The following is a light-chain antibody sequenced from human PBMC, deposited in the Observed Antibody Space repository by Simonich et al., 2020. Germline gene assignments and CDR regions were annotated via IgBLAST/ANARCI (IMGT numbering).Light chain of an antibody. CDR1: RGSIASNY. CDR3: QSYDSSNVV. Sequence: NFMLTQPHSVSESPGKTVTISCTRSRGSIASNYVQWYQQRPGSSPTTVIYEENQRPSGVPDRFSGSIDSSSNSASLTISGLKTEDEADYYCQSYDSSNVVFGGGTKLTVL. CDR2: EEN. J-gene: IGLJ2*01. V-gene: IGLV6-57*01.